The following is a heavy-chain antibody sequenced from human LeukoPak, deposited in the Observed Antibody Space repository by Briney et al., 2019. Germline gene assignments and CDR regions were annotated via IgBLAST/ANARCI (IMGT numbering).Heavy chain of an antibody. J-gene: IGHJ4*02. CDR1: GFTFSSYA. D-gene: IGHD2-2*01. V-gene: IGHV3-30*04. CDR2: ISYDGSNK. Sequence: GGSLRLSCAASGFTFSSYAMHWVRQAPGKGLEWVAVISYDGSNKYYADSVKGRFTISRDNSKNTLYLQMNSLRAEDTAVYYCARGGEIVVVPAANPESSFDYWGQGTLVTVSS. CDR3: ARGGEIVVVPAANPESSFDY.